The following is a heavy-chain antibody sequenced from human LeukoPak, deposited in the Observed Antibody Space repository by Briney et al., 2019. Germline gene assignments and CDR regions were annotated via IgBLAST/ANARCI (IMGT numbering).Heavy chain of an antibody. J-gene: IGHJ6*03. D-gene: IGHD5-18*01. V-gene: IGHV4-38-2*02. CDR2: IYHGGRT. Sequence: KTSETLSLTCTVSGYSISSGYYWGWIRQTPGKGLEWIGYIYHGGRTDYNPSLKSRVTISVDTSKNQFSLKLSSVTAADTAVYYCARTTEGGYTYDYFYYYYVDVWGKGSTVTISS. CDR1: GYSISSGYY. CDR3: ARTTEGGYTYDYFYYYYVDV.